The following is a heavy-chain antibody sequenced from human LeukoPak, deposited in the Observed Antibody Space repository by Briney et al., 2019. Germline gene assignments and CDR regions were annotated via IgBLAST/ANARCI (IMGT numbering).Heavy chain of an antibody. J-gene: IGHJ4*02. V-gene: IGHV1-69*04. Sequence: SVKVSCKASGGTFSSYAISWVRQAPGHGLEWMGRIIPILGIANYAQKFQGRVTITADKSTSTAYMELSCLRSEDTAVYYCARASLPTVTSRGDGNFDYWGQGTLVTVSS. D-gene: IGHD4-17*01. CDR3: ARASLPTVTSRGDGNFDY. CDR1: GGTFSSYA. CDR2: IIPILGIA.